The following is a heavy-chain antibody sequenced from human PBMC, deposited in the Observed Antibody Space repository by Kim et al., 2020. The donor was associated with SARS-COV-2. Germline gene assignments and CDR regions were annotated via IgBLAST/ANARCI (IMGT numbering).Heavy chain of an antibody. CDR3: ARVVMQQLAFDY. Sequence: SETLSLTCTVSGGSISSSNYFWVWIRQPPGKGLECIGSMYYSGSTYYNPSLKSRVTISVDTSKNHFSLKLSSVTATDTAVYYCARVVMQQLAFDYWGQGTLVTVSS. V-gene: IGHV4-39*02. CDR1: GGSISSSNYF. CDR2: MYYSGST. J-gene: IGHJ4*02. D-gene: IGHD6-13*01.